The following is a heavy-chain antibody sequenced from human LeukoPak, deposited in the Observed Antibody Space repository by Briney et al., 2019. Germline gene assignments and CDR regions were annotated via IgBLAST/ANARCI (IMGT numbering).Heavy chain of an antibody. J-gene: IGHJ5*02. CDR2: IGGGGAST. CDR3: ARGLARSDVGRCS. D-gene: IGHD4/OR15-4a*01. CDR1: GFTVSSYG. V-gene: IGHV3-23*01. Sequence: GGSLRLSWAAAGFTVSSYGISWVRQAAGGGLEWVSVIGGGGASTYYADSVKGRFTIARDNSKYTLFLQMNSLGAEEQAIYYCARGLARSDVGRCSWGQGTLVTVSS.